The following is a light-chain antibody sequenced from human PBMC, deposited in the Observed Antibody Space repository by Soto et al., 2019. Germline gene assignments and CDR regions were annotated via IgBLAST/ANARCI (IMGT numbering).Light chain of an antibody. CDR2: SAS. J-gene: IGKJ4*01. V-gene: IGKV1-39*01. CDR3: QQGYNTILT. CDR1: QTIATY. Sequence: DIQLIQSPSSLSASVGDTVTITCRASQTIATYLNWWQHRPVTAPRLLISSASNLHSGVPSRFIGSGSGTDFTLDIRSLQPEDSATYFCQQGYNTILTFGGGTKV.